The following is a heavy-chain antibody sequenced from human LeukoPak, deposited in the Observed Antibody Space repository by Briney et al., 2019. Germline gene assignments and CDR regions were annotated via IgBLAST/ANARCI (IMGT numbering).Heavy chain of an antibody. CDR2: ISATDGST. CDR3: AKDGSGSFWQLYFDS. CDR1: RFTFSSYA. Sequence: GGSLRLSCAASRFTFSSYAMSWVRQAPGKGLEWVSVISATDGSTYYADSVKGRFTISRDNSKNTLYLQMNSLRAEDTAVYFRAKDGSGSFWQLYFDSWGQGTLVTVSS. V-gene: IGHV3-23*01. D-gene: IGHD3-10*01. J-gene: IGHJ4*02.